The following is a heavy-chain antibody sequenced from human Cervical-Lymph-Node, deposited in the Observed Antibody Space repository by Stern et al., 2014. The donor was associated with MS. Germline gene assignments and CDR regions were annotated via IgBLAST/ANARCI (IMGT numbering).Heavy chain of an antibody. J-gene: IGHJ6*02. Sequence: VQLVESGAELRKPGESLKISCKGSGYSFPNYYIGWVRQMPGKGLGWMGIIYPGDSDAISSPSFQGQVPISADKSISTAYLQWSSLKASDTAMYYCARGSPALLWFGEPHGMDVWGQGTTVTVSS. CDR3: ARGSPALLWFGEPHGMDV. CDR1: GYSFPNYY. D-gene: IGHD3-10*01. V-gene: IGHV5-51*03. CDR2: IYPGDSDA.